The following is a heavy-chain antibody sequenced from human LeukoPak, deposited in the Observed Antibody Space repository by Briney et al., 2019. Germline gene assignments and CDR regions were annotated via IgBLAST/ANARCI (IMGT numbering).Heavy chain of an antibody. CDR3: AREYDFWSGYLSGWFDP. Sequence: SETLSLTCTVSGGSISSYYWSWIRQPPGKGLEWIGYIYYSGSTNYNPSLKSRVTISVDTSKNQFSLKLSSVTAADTAVYYCAREYDFWSGYLSGWFDPWGQGTLVTVSS. CDR1: GGSISSYY. V-gene: IGHV4-59*01. J-gene: IGHJ5*02. D-gene: IGHD3-3*01. CDR2: IYYSGST.